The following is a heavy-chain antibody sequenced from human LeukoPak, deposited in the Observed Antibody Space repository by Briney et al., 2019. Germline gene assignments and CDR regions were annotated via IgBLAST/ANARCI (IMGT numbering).Heavy chain of an antibody. CDR1: GGSISSYY. J-gene: IGHJ5*02. CDR2: IYTSGST. Sequence: SETLSLTCTVSGGSISSYYWSWIRQPAGKGLEWIGRIYTSGSTSYNPSLKSRVTMSVDTSKNQFSLKLSSVTAADTAVYYCARGQYYYGSGPGWFDPWGQGTLVTVSS. V-gene: IGHV4-4*07. D-gene: IGHD3-10*01. CDR3: ARGQYYYGSGPGWFDP.